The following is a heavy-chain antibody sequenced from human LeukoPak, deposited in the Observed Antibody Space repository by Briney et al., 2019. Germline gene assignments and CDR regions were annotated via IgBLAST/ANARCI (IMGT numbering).Heavy chain of an antibody. CDR3: ARDPRYQLLGFWYFDL. CDR2: INHSGST. D-gene: IGHD1-14*01. CDR1: GGSFRGFY. V-gene: IGHV4-34*01. Sequence: SETLSLTCAVSGGSFRGFYWSWIRQSPGRGLEWIGEINHSGSTNYNPSLESRVSISVYTSKNQFSLKLTSVTAADTAVYYCARDPRYQLLGFWYFDLWGRGTLVTVSS. J-gene: IGHJ2*01.